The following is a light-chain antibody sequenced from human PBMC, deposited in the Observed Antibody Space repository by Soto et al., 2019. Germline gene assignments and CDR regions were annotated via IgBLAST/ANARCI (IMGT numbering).Light chain of an antibody. CDR3: AAWDDSLNGYV. CDR1: SSNIGSNT. CDR2: SSD. Sequence: QSVVTQPPSTSGTPGQRVTISCSGSSSNIGSNTVNWYQQLPGTAPKLLIYSSDQRPSGVPDRFSGSKSGTSASLAISGLHSEDEADYYCAAWDDSLNGYVFGTGTKLTVL. J-gene: IGLJ1*01. V-gene: IGLV1-44*01.